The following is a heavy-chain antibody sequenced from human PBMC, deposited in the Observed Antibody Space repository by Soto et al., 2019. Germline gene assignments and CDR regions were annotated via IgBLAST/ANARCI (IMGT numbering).Heavy chain of an antibody. J-gene: IGHJ4*02. Sequence: PSETLSLTCTVYGGSISSGGYYWSWIRQHPGKGLEWIGYIYYSGSTYYNPSLKSRVTISVDTSKNQFSLKLSSVTAADTAVYYCARVPDRYDSSGYFDYWGQGTLVTVSS. V-gene: IGHV4-31*03. D-gene: IGHD3-22*01. CDR3: ARVPDRYDSSGYFDY. CDR1: GGSISSGGYY. CDR2: IYYSGST.